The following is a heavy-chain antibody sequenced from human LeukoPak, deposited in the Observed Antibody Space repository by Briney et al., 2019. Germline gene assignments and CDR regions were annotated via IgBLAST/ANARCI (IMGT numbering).Heavy chain of an antibody. CDR3: ARLITGTTTAFDI. CDR1: GGSISGYY. CDR2: VYTSGST. Sequence: PSGTLSLTCSVSGGSISGYYWTWIRQPAGKGLEWIRRVYTSGSTHYNPSLKTRLTMSVDTSKNQFSLMLSSVTAADTAVYYCARLITGTTTAFDIWGQGTMVTVSS. D-gene: IGHD1-7*01. J-gene: IGHJ3*02. V-gene: IGHV4-4*07.